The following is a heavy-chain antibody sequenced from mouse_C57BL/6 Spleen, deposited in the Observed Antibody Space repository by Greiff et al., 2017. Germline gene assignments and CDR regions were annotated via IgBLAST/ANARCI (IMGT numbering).Heavy chain of an antibody. CDR3: VGQYYYGVGDY. CDR1: GFNIKDYY. V-gene: IGHV14-2*01. Sequence: VQLQQSGAELVKPGASVKLSCTASGFNIKDYYMHWVKQRTEQGLEWIGRIDPADGETKYAPKFQGKATITADTSSNTAYLQLLIRTSEDTGVYYCVGQYYYGVGDYWGQGTTRTVSS. J-gene: IGHJ2*01. CDR2: IDPADGET. D-gene: IGHD1-1*01.